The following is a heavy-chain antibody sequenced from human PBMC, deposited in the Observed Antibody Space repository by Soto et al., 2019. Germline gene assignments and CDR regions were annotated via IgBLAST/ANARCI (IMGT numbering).Heavy chain of an antibody. J-gene: IGHJ4*02. CDR2: ISGSGGST. Sequence: EVQLLESGGGLVQPGGSLRLSCAASGFTFSSYAMSWVRQAPGKGLEWVSAISGSGGSTYYAYSVKGRFTVSRDNSKNTLYLHMNSLSAEDTAVYYCAKEVTAAGTTGAYWGQGTLVTVSS. V-gene: IGHV3-23*01. CDR1: GFTFSSYA. D-gene: IGHD6-13*01. CDR3: AKEVTAAGTTGAY.